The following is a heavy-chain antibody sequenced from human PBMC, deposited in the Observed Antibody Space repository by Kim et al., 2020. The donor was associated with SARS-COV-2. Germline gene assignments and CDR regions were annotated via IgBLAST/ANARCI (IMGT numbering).Heavy chain of an antibody. J-gene: IGHJ1*01. CDR1: GYTFTTYA. CDR3: AKGRAFNAEYFQH. CDR2: INAANGNT. D-gene: IGHD3-3*02. V-gene: IGHV1-3*01. Sequence: ASVKVSCKASGYTFTTYAMHWVRQAPGQRLEWMGWINAANGNTKYSQRFQGRVTITRDTSATTAYMELSSLRSEDTAMYYCAKGRAFNAEYFQHWVQGTLVTVSS.